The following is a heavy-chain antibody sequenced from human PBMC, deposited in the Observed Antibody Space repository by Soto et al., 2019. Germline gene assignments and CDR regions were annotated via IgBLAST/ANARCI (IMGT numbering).Heavy chain of an antibody. J-gene: IGHJ4*02. CDR1: GGSFSGYY. CDR2: INHSGST. CDR3: ARASYDCSSTSCYAYFDY. V-gene: IGHV4-34*01. D-gene: IGHD2-2*01. Sequence: QVQLQQWGAGLLKPSETLSLTCAVYGGSFSGYYWSWIRQPPGKGLEWIGEINHSGSTNYNPSLKSRVTISVDTSKNQFSLKLCSVTAAVTAVYYCARASYDCSSTSCYAYFDYWGQGTLVTVSS.